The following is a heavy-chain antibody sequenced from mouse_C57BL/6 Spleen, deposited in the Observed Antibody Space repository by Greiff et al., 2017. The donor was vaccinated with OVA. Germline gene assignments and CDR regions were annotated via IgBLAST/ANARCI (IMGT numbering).Heavy chain of an antibody. CDR1: GFTFSSYA. Sequence: EVQLVESGGGLVKPGGSLKLSCAASGFTFSSYAMSWVRQTPEKRLEWVATISDGGSYTYYPDNVKGRFTISRDNAKNNLYLQMSHLKSEDTAMYYCARGRDGYFDYWGQGTTLTVSS. CDR2: ISDGGSYT. D-gene: IGHD2-3*01. J-gene: IGHJ2*01. CDR3: ARGRDGYFDY. V-gene: IGHV5-4*01.